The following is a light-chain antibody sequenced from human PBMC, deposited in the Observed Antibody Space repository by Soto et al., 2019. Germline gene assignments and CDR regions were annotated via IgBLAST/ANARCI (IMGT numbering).Light chain of an antibody. Sequence: DIVSRQSPGTLSLSPGQRATLSCRASQNIRSNYIAWFQQKPGQPPRLLIYGAINRATGIPARFSGSGSGTEISLTNSSLETEDFVVYYCQQYHSPPLTFGLGTKVESK. CDR2: GAI. J-gene: IGKJ1*01. CDR1: QNIRSNY. V-gene: IGKV3-20*01. CDR3: QQYHSPPLT.